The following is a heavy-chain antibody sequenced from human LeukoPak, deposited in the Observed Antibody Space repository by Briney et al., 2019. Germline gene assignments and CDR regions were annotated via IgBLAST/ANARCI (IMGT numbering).Heavy chain of an antibody. V-gene: IGHV3-53*04. CDR1: GFSVSNTY. D-gene: IGHD6-6*01. CDR3: ARSAARLRYYYAMDV. Sequence: RGSLILSCAASGFSVSNTYMSWVRQAPGKGLEWVSVIYSGDSGVSTYYADSVKGRFTISRHNSKNTLYLQMSSLRAEDTAVYFCARSAARLRYYYAMDVWAKGPRSPSA. J-gene: IGHJ6*02. CDR2: IYSGDSGVST.